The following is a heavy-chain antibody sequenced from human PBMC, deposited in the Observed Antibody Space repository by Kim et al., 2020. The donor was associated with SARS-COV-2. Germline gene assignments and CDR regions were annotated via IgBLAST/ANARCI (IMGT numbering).Heavy chain of an antibody. Sequence: SETLSLTCTVSGGSISSSSYYWGWIRQPPGKGLEWIGSIYYSGSTYYNPSLKSRVTISVDTSKNQFSLKLSSVTAADTAVYYCARRSSSRSPYYYYGMDVWGQGTTVTVSS. CDR1: GGSISSSSYY. CDR3: ARRSSSRSPYYYYGMDV. V-gene: IGHV4-39*01. D-gene: IGHD6-13*01. J-gene: IGHJ6*02. CDR2: IYYSGST.